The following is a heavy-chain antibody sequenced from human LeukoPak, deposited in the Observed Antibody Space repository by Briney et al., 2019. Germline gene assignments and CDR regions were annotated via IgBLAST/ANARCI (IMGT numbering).Heavy chain of an antibody. Sequence: PSETLSLTCSVSGVSMTNDRWTWIRQPPGKGLEWIGSIYYSGSTNYNPSLKSRVTMSVDTSKNQFSLKLSSVTAADTAVYYCARHGGESIVAMILHAFDIWGQGTMVTVSS. CDR1: GVSMTNDR. CDR3: ARHGGESIVAMILHAFDI. D-gene: IGHD5-12*01. J-gene: IGHJ3*02. V-gene: IGHV4-59*08. CDR2: IYYSGST.